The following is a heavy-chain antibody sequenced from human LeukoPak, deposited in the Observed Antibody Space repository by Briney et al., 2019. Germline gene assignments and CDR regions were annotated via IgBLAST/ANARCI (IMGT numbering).Heavy chain of an antibody. CDR2: IYYSGST. CDR3: ARRDSSGYYYQDAFDI. CDR1: GRSLSSYY. D-gene: IGHD3-22*01. V-gene: IGHV4-59*07. Sequence: SDTLSLICTVSGRSLSSYYWSWIRQPPGKGLEWIGYIYYSGSTKYNPSLTSRVTISVDTSKNQFSLKLSSVTAADTAVYYCARRDSSGYYYQDAFDIWGQGTMVTVSS. J-gene: IGHJ3*02.